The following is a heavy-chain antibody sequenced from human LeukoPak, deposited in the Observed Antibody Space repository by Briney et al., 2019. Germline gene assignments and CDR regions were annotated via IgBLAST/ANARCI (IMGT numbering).Heavy chain of an antibody. CDR1: GFTFSSDA. Sequence: GGSLRLSCAASGFTFSSDAMTWVRQAPGKGLEWVSAISRSGGDTEYADSVKGRFTISRDNSKNTLYLQMNSLRAEDTAVYYCAKCSVTCYANAFYIWGRGTMVTASS. D-gene: IGHD2-2*01. J-gene: IGHJ3*02. V-gene: IGHV3-23*01. CDR2: ISRSGGDT. CDR3: AKCSVTCYANAFYI.